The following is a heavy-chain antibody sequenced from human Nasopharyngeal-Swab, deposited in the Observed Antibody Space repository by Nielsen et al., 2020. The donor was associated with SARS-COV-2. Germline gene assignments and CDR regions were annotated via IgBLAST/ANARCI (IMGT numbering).Heavy chain of an antibody. CDR3: ARGVGPQPLPSYFDY. V-gene: IGHV3-74*01. CDR2: IDTFGSST. Sequence: GESLKVSCATSGFTFSDSYMSWIRQAQGKGLVWFSRIDTFGSSTIYADSVKGRFTITRDNAQNTLYLQMNRLTAEDAAVYYCARGVGPQPLPSYFDYWGQGTLVTVSS. CDR1: GFTFSDSY. D-gene: IGHD2-15*01. J-gene: IGHJ4*02.